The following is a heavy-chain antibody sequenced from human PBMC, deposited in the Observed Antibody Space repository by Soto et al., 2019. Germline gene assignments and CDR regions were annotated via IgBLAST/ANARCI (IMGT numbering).Heavy chain of an antibody. CDR3: ARSVGVTTLSYLDY. CDR1: GGTLSSYG. CDR2: IIPMFGTA. Sequence: SVKVSCKAAGGTLSSYGISWVRQAPGQGLEWMGGIIPMFGTATHTQNFQGRLTITADESTSTAYMELSSLRSEDTAVYFCARSVGVTTLSYLDYWGQGTLVTVSS. V-gene: IGHV1-69*13. J-gene: IGHJ4*02. D-gene: IGHD1-26*01.